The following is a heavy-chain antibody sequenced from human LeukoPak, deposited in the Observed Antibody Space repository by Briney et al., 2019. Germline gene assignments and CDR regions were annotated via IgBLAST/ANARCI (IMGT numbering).Heavy chain of an antibody. Sequence: SETLSLTCTVSGGSISSYYGSWIRQPAGKGLEWIGRIYTSGSTNYNPSLKSRVTMSVDTSKNQFSLKLSSVTAADTAVYYCAGQIAAAGTGTFDYWGQRTLVTVSS. CDR1: GGSISSYY. D-gene: IGHD6-13*01. CDR3: AGQIAAAGTGTFDY. J-gene: IGHJ4*02. V-gene: IGHV4-4*07. CDR2: IYTSGST.